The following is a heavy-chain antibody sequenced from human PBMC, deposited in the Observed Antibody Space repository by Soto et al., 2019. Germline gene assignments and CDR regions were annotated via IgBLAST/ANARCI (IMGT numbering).Heavy chain of an antibody. CDR2: ISGSGGST. D-gene: IGHD2-15*01. CDR3: AKDRKGSYCSGGTCYSFDY. CDR1: GFTLGTYV. V-gene: IGHV3-23*01. Sequence: EVQLLESGGGLVQPGGSLRLSCAASGFTLGTYVITWVRHAPGKGLEWVSAISGSGGSTNYADPVKGRFIVPIDNTTNTLYLQLTSLRVEDTAVYYCAKDRKGSYCSGGTCYSFDYWGQGTLVTVPS. J-gene: IGHJ4*02.